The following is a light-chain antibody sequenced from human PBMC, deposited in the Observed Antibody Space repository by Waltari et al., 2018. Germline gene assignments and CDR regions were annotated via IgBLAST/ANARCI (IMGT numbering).Light chain of an antibody. CDR1: NIGSKS. Sequence: SYVLTQPPSVSVAPGKTASITCGGNNIGSKSVHWYQQKPGQAPVLVIFHNGDRPSGIPERFSGSNSGDTATLTITRVEAVDEADYYCQVWDSDTDHFVFGTGTKLNVL. V-gene: IGLV3-21*03. CDR3: QVWDSDTDHFV. J-gene: IGLJ1*01. CDR2: HNG.